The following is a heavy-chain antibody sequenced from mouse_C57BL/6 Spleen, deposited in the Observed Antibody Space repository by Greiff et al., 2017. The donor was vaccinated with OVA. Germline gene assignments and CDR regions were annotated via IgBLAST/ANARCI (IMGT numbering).Heavy chain of an antibody. J-gene: IGHJ2*01. D-gene: IGHD1-2*01. CDR2: INPSSGYT. CDR1: GYTFTSYT. CDR3: ARSHSSFDY. Sequence: VKLVESGAELARPGASVKMSCKASGYTFTSYTMHWVKQRPGQGLEWIGYINPSSGYTKYNQKFKDKATLTADKSSSTAYMQLSSLTSEDSAVYYCARSHSSFDYWGQGTTLTVSS. V-gene: IGHV1-4*01.